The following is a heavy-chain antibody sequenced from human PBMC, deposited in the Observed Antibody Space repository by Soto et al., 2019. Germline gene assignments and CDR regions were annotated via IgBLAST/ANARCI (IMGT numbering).Heavy chain of an antibody. V-gene: IGHV4-59*01. Sequence: SETLSLTCTVSGGSISSYYWSWIRQPPGKGLEWIGYIYYSGSTNYNPSLKSRVTISVDTSKNQFSLKLSSVTAADTAVYYCAREFPTPGVVIHSWFDPWCQGTLVTVSS. J-gene: IGHJ5*02. D-gene: IGHD3-22*01. CDR1: GGSISSYY. CDR2: IYYSGST. CDR3: AREFPTPGVVIHSWFDP.